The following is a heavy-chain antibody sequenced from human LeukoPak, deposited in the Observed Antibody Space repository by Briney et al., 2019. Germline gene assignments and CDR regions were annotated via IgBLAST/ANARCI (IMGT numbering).Heavy chain of an antibody. J-gene: IGHJ3*02. Sequence: PSETLSLTCTVSGGSISSSNYYWGWTRQPPGKGLEWFGSISYSGGTSYNPSLRSRVTISVDTSKNQFSLKLNSVTAADTAVYYCARGVEYYDSSGYRPHAFDIWGQGTVVTVSS. CDR2: ISYSGGT. V-gene: IGHV4-39*01. CDR1: GGSISSSNYY. D-gene: IGHD3-22*01. CDR3: ARGVEYYDSSGYRPHAFDI.